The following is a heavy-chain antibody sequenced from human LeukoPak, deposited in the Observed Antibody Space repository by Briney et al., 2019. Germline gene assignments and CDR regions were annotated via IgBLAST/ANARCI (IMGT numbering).Heavy chain of an antibody. Sequence: ASVKVSCKASGYTFTCYYMHWVRQAPGQGLEWMGWINPNSGGTNYAQKFQGRVTMTRDTSISTAYMELSRLRSDDTAVYYCARGYCSSTSCYGAGYWGQGTLVTVSS. J-gene: IGHJ4*02. CDR3: ARGYCSSTSCYGAGY. D-gene: IGHD2-2*01. CDR1: GYTFTCYY. CDR2: INPNSGGT. V-gene: IGHV1-2*02.